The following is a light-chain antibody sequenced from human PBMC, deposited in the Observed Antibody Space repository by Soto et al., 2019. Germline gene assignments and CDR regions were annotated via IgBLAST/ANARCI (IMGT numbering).Light chain of an antibody. CDR3: EQYYSYPLA. CDR2: AAS. CDR1: QGISCY. Sequence: RASSSVCASNGDRVTLPFREGQGISCYLAWYQQKPRKAPKLLIYAASTLQSGVPSRFSGIGAGADFTLTISCLQSEDFATFFCEQYYSYPLAVGQGTKVDIK. V-gene: IGKV1-8*01. J-gene: IGKJ1*01.